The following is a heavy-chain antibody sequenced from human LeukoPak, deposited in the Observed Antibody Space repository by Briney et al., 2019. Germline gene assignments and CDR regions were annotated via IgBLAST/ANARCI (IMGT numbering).Heavy chain of an antibody. CDR1: GFTFSSYG. CDR3: ARGDDEANWGSSDY. V-gene: IGHV3-33*01. D-gene: IGHD7-27*01. CDR2: IWYDGSNK. J-gene: IGHJ4*02. Sequence: GGSLRLSCAASGFTFSSYGMHWVRQAPGKGLEWVAVIWYDGSNKYYADSVKGRFTISRDNSKNTLYLQMNSLRAEDTAVYYCARGDDEANWGSSDYWGQGALVTVSS.